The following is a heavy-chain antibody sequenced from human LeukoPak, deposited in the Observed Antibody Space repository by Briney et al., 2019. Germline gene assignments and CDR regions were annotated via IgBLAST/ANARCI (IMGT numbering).Heavy chain of an antibody. CDR2: ISYDGSNK. CDR1: GFTFSSYA. CDR3: ARDLHYYDSSGYSSYYYYGMDV. V-gene: IGHV3-30-3*01. D-gene: IGHD3-22*01. Sequence: RGSPRLYCAASGFTFSSYAMHWVRQAPGKGLEWVADISYDGSNKYYADSVKGRFTISRDNSKITLYLQINSLSAEYTAVYYCARDLHYYDSSGYSSYYYYGMDVWGQGTTVTVSS. J-gene: IGHJ6*02.